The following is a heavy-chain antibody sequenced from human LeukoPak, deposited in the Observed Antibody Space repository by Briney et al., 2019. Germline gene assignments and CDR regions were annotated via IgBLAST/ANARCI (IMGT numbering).Heavy chain of an antibody. V-gene: IGHV4-34*01. D-gene: IGHD5-18*01. CDR2: INHSGST. CDR3: ARSRGYSYGPFDY. Sequence: SETLSLTCAVYGGSFSGYYWNWIRQPPGKGLEWIGEINHSGSTNYNPSLKSRVTISVDTSKNQFSLKLSSVTAADTAVYYCARSRGYSYGPFDYWGQGTLVTVSS. CDR1: GGSFSGYY. J-gene: IGHJ4*02.